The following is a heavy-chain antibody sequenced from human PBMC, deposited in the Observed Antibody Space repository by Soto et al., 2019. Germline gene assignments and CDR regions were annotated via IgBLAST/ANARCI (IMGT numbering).Heavy chain of an antibody. CDR1: GYTFRDWW. Sequence: HPGGSLRLSCATSGYTFRDWWMSWVRQAPGKGLAWVANIRADGYEKNYVDSVKGRFTISRDDAKNSLYLEMNSLRDEDTALYFCARGRSLNAWGQGTMVTVSS. CDR3: ARGRSLNA. V-gene: IGHV3-7*03. J-gene: IGHJ3*01. CDR2: IRADGYEK. D-gene: IGHD2-8*01.